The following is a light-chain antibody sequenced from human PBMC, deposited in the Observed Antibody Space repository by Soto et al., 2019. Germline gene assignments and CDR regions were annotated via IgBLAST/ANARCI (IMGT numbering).Light chain of an antibody. CDR3: HQRQYWPPIT. CDR2: DAS. J-gene: IGKJ5*01. CDR1: QSVSSY. Sequence: EIVLTQPPGTLSLSPGERATLSSRASQSVSSYLAWYQQKPGQAPRLLIYDASNRATGIPARFSGSGSGTDFTLTISSLEPEDFAVYYCHQRQYWPPITFGQGTRLEI. V-gene: IGKV3-11*01.